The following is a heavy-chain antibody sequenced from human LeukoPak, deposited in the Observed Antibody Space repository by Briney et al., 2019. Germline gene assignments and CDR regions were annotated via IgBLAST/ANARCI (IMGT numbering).Heavy chain of an antibody. V-gene: IGHV4-59*12. J-gene: IGHJ6*02. D-gene: IGHD6-19*01. Sequence: SETLSLTCTVSGDSITSYYWNWIRQPPGKGLEWIGYVYYRGATNYNPSLKTRVTTSIDTSKNQFSLKLSSVTAADTAVYYCARGQMRSGWYFSYYYYYGMDVWGQGTTVTVSS. CDR2: VYYRGAT. CDR1: GDSITSYY. CDR3: ARGQMRSGWYFSYYYYYGMDV.